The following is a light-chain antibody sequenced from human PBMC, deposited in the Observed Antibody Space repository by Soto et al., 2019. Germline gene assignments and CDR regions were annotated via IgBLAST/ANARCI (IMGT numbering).Light chain of an antibody. CDR2: HAS. CDR1: QSVSSY. CDR3: QQRSNWLT. J-gene: IGKJ4*01. V-gene: IGKV3-11*01. Sequence: EIVLTQSPATLSLSPGERATLSCRASQSVSSYLAWYQQKPGQAPRLLIYHASNGATGIPARFSGSGSGTDFTLTISSLEPEDFAVYYCQQRSNWLTFGGGTKVDI.